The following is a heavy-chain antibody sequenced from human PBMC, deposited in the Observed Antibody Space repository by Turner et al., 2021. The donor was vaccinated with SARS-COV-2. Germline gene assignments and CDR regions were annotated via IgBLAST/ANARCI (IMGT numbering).Heavy chain of an antibody. Sequence: QVQLQESGPGLAKPSETLSLTCSVSGGSMTDYYWNWIRQPPRKTLEWIGYISFTGNNIYNPSLESRLTISLDTSKNQFSLRLTSVTAADTAVYYCARGVGDSGYGRWLDYWGQGTLVTVSS. CDR2: ISFTGNN. CDR3: ARGVGDSGYGRWLDY. J-gene: IGHJ4*02. CDR1: GGSMTDYY. V-gene: IGHV4-59*01. D-gene: IGHD5-12*01.